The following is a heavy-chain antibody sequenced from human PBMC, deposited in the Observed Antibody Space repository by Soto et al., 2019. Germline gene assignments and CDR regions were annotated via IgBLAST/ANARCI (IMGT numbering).Heavy chain of an antibody. CDR3: ARGHDFWSGYGLFDP. V-gene: IGHV4-59*01. J-gene: IGHJ5*02. CDR1: GGSISSYY. Sequence: SETLSLTCTVSGGSISSYYWSWIRQPPGKGLEWIGYIYYSGSTNYNPSLKSRVTISVDTSKNQFSLKLSSVTAADTAVYYCARGHDFWSGYGLFDPWGQETLVTVSS. CDR2: IYYSGST. D-gene: IGHD3-3*01.